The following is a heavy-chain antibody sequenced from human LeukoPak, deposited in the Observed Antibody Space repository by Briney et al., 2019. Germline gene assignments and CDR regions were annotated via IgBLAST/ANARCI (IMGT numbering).Heavy chain of an antibody. Sequence: GRSLRLSCAASGFTFSSYTMHWVRQAPGKGLEWVALISDDGSNKYYADSVKGRFTISRDNSKNTLFLQMNSLRAEDTAVYYCAREGAAAGSPFDYWGQGALVTVSS. D-gene: IGHD6-13*01. CDR3: AREGAAAGSPFDY. CDR2: ISDDGSNK. J-gene: IGHJ4*02. CDR1: GFTFSSYT. V-gene: IGHV3-30*04.